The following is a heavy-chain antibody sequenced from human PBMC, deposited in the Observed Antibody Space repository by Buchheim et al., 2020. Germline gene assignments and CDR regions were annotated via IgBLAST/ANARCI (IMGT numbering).Heavy chain of an antibody. V-gene: IGHV3-33*06. Sequence: QVQLVESGGGLVKPGGSLRLSCAASGFTFSDSYMSWIRQAPGKGLEWVAAIWYDGSSQYYSDSVRGRFTISRDISKNTLYLQMDSLRAEDTAMYYCAKVPRFDTWYFDLWGRGTL. CDR3: AKVPRFDTWYFDL. J-gene: IGHJ2*01. CDR1: GFTFSDSY. D-gene: IGHD3-16*01. CDR2: IWYDGSSQ.